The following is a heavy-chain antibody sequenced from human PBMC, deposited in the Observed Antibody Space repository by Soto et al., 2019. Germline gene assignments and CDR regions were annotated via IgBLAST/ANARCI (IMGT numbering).Heavy chain of an antibody. D-gene: IGHD5-18*01. Sequence: QVQMVQSGAEVKKPGSSVKVSCKASVVTFSSYAISWVRQAPGQGLEWMGGIIPIFGTANYAQKFQGLVTITADESTSTAYMELSSLRSEDPAVYYCATQGLPNYSYNGMDVWGQGTTVTVSS. J-gene: IGHJ6*02. CDR2: IIPIFGTA. CDR3: ATQGLPNYSYNGMDV. V-gene: IGHV1-69*12. CDR1: VVTFSSYA.